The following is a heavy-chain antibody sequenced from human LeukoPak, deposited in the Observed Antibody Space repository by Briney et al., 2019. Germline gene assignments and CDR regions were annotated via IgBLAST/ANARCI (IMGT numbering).Heavy chain of an antibody. J-gene: IGHJ6*03. CDR3: ARAQLRYFDWLLSRRGYYYMDV. V-gene: IGHV1-69*13. Sequence: SVKVSCKASGGTFSSYAISWVRQAPGQGLEWMGGIIPIFGTANYAQKFQGRVTITADESTSTAYMELSSLRSEDTAVYYCARAQLRYFDWLLSRRGYYYMDVWGKGTTVTISS. CDR2: IIPIFGTA. CDR1: GGTFSSYA. D-gene: IGHD3-9*01.